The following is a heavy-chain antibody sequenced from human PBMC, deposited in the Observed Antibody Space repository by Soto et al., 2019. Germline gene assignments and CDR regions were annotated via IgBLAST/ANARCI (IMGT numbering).Heavy chain of an antibody. Sequence: SETLSLTCTVSGGSISSYYWSWIRQPPRKGLEWIGYIYYSGSTNYNPSLKSRVTISVDTSKNQFSLKLSSVTAADTAVYYCATYRGENWNDPAVWAFDIWGQGTMVTVSS. CDR2: IYYSGST. J-gene: IGHJ3*02. V-gene: IGHV4-59*08. CDR3: ATYRGENWNDPAVWAFDI. CDR1: GGSISSYY. D-gene: IGHD1-1*01.